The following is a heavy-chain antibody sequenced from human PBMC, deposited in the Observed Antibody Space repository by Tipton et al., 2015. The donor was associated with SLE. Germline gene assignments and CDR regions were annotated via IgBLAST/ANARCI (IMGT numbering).Heavy chain of an antibody. D-gene: IGHD2-8*02. CDR1: GFTFGDYA. Sequence: SLRLSCTASGFTFGDYAMSWFRQAPGKGLEWVANIKPDGSEKSYADSVKGRFTISRDNAKNSLYLQMNSLRAEDTAVYYCARFQTWSLDYWGQGTLVTVSS. V-gene: IGHV3-7*03. J-gene: IGHJ4*02. CDR2: IKPDGSEK. CDR3: ARFQTWSLDY.